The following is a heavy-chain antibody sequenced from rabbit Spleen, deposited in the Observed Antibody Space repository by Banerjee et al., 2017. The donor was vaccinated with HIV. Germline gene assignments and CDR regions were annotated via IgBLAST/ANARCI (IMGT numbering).Heavy chain of an antibody. Sequence: QSLEESGGDLVQPEGSLTLTCTASGFSFSKNYYMCWVRQAPGKGLEWIACIYAGDSSSTWYANWAKGRFTISKTSSTTVTLQMTSLTAADTATYFCVRDQAGDADYGPYYLNLWGQGTLVTVS. J-gene: IGHJ4*01. V-gene: IGHV1S40*01. CDR3: VRDQAGDADYGPYYLNL. CDR1: GFSFSKNYY. CDR2: IYAGDSSST. D-gene: IGHD2-1*01.